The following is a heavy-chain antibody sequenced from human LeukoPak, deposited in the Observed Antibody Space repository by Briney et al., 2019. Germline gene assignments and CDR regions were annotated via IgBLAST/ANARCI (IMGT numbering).Heavy chain of an antibody. V-gene: IGHV4-61*02. Sequence: SETLSLTCTVSGGSISSGSYYWSWIRQPAGRGLEWIGRIYTSGSTNYNPSLKSRVTISVDTSKNQFSLKLSSVTAADTAVYYCARVSLREGGGAFDIWGQGTMVTVSS. D-gene: IGHD1-26*01. CDR3: ARVSLREGGGAFDI. J-gene: IGHJ3*02. CDR2: IYTSGST. CDR1: GGSISSGSYY.